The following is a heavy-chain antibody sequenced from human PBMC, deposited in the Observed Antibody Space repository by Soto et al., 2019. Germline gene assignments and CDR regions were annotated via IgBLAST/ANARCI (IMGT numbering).Heavy chain of an antibody. Sequence: QVQLQQWGAGLLKPSETLSLTCAVSGGSFSGYYWSWIRQPPGKGLEWVGEINHSGSTNYNPSLKRRVTISVDTPQKQFSLKLSSVTAADTAVYYCARGNAMALRNRPNCYFDLWGRGTLVTVSS. CDR2: INHSGST. CDR1: GGSFSGYY. V-gene: IGHV4-34*01. CDR3: ARGNAMALRNRPNCYFDL. J-gene: IGHJ2*01.